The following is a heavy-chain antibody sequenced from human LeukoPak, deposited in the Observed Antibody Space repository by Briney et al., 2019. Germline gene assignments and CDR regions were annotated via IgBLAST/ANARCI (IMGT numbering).Heavy chain of an antibody. Sequence: SETLSLTCTVSGGSISSSSYYWGWIRQPPGKGLEWIGSIYYSGSTYYNPSLKSRVTISVDTSKNQFSLKLSSVTAADTAVYYCARGVGYYYDSSGYYYFDYWGQGTLVTVSS. CDR2: IYYSGST. CDR1: GGSISSSSYY. J-gene: IGHJ4*02. CDR3: ARGVGYYYDSSGYYYFDY. V-gene: IGHV4-39*07. D-gene: IGHD3-22*01.